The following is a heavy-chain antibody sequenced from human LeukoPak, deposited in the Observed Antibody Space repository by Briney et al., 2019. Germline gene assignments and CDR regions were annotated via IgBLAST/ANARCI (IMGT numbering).Heavy chain of an antibody. CDR2: ISDSGGTT. D-gene: IGHD3-10*01. J-gene: IGHJ4*02. Sequence: PGGSLRLSCAVSGFTFSSFAMSWVRQAPGKGLEWVSVISDSGGTTFYADSVKGRFTISRDNSKNTLYLQMSSLRVEDTAVYYCAKEASGYGYYFDYWGQGTLVTVSS. CDR1: GFTFSSFA. V-gene: IGHV3-23*01. CDR3: AKEASGYGYYFDY.